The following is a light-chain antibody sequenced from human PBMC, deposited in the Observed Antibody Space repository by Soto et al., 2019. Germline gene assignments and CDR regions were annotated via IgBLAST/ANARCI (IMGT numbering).Light chain of an antibody. Sequence: EIVLTQSPGTLSLSPGERATLSCRASQSVSSSYLAWYQQKPGQAPRLLIYGASSRATGIPDRFSGSGSGTDFPLTISRLEPEDFAVCSCQQYGSSPRWTFGQGTKVEIK. CDR3: QQYGSSPRWT. V-gene: IGKV3-20*01. CDR2: GAS. CDR1: QSVSSSY. J-gene: IGKJ1*01.